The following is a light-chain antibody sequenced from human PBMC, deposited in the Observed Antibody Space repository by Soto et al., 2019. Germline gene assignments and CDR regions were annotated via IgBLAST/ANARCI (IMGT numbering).Light chain of an antibody. J-gene: IGKJ4*01. CDR1: RSLLRHGKYY. Sequence: DIVLTQSPLSLPVAPGEPASISCRSSRSLLRHGKYYLTWYLQKPGQSPQLLIYLGSNRASAVPDRFSGSASGTDCTLKISRVEADDVGIYYCMQALQTPLTFGGGTKVEIK. CDR2: LGS. CDR3: MQALQTPLT. V-gene: IGKV2-28*01.